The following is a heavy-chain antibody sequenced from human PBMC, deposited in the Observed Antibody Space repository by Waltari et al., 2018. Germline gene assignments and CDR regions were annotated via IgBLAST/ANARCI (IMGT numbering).Heavy chain of an antibody. CDR1: GGSFSGYY. D-gene: IGHD3-3*01. Sequence: QVQLQQWGAGLLKPSETLSLTCAVYGGSFSGYYWSWIRQPPGKGLEWIGEINHSGSTNDNPSLKSRVTISVDTSKNQFSLKLSSVTAADTAVYYCARSWRSHDAFDIWGQGTMVTVSS. CDR2: INHSGST. CDR3: ARSWRSHDAFDI. V-gene: IGHV4-34*01. J-gene: IGHJ3*02.